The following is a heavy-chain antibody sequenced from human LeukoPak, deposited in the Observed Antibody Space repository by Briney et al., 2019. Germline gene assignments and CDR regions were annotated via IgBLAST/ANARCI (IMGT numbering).Heavy chain of an antibody. CDR1: GFIFSKYA. J-gene: IGHJ3*01. Sequence: GGSLRLSCGVSGFIFSKYAMSWVRQAPGKGLEWVSSISSSGTYYADSVKGRFTISRDDSRNTLYLQMNSLRAEDTAIYYCAKDWGGAVVAIAFDPWGQGTVVTVSS. CDR2: ISSSGT. D-gene: IGHD6-19*01. CDR3: AKDWGGAVVAIAFDP. V-gene: IGHV3-23*01.